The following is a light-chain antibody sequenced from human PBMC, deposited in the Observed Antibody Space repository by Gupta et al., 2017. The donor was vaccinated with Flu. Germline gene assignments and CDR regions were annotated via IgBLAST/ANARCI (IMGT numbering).Light chain of an antibody. CDR3: QTWDFTTWV. CDR2: QDS. J-gene: IGLJ3*02. CDR1: QLEDKN. Sequence: SPGQTANITCSADQLEDKNVCWYQQRPGQSPLLIIYQDSRRPAGIPERFPGSNSGNTATLTISGTQPLDEGDYYCQTWDFTTWVFGGGTRLTVL. V-gene: IGLV3-1*01.